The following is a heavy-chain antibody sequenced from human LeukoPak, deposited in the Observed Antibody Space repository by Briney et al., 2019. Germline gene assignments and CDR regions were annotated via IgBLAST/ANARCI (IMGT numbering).Heavy chain of an antibody. Sequence: SVKVSCKVSGGTFSSYAIRWVRQAPGQGHEWMGRIIPLFGTTNYAQKLQGRVTITTDESTSTAYMELSSLRSEDTAVYYCARDRSVEGRYYYDSNGLHYFDYWGQGTLVTVSS. J-gene: IGHJ4*02. V-gene: IGHV1-69*05. CDR2: IIPLFGTT. CDR1: GGTFSSYA. CDR3: ARDRSVEGRYYYDSNGLHYFDY. D-gene: IGHD3-22*01.